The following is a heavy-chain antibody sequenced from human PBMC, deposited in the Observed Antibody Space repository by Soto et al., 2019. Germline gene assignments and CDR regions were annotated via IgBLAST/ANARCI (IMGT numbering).Heavy chain of an antibody. D-gene: IGHD1-26*01. V-gene: IGHV4-59*01. CDR3: ARAYGGFDNGLDV. CDR2: IYYSGST. Sequence: WETLSLTGTVSGDSIRSYYWTWIRQPPGKGLELIGYIYYSGSTRYNPSLKSRVTISVDMSKNQFSLKLSSVIAADTAVYYCARAYGGFDNGLDVWGQGTAVTVSS. CDR1: GDSIRSYY. J-gene: IGHJ6*02.